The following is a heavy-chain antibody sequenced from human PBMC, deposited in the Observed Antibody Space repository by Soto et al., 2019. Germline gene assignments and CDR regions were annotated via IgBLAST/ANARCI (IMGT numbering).Heavy chain of an antibody. J-gene: IGHJ6*02. CDR3: AKDVMGGLEGLQLSVWNPSFGMDV. Sequence: SLRLSCAASGFTFDDYAMHWVRQAPGKGLEWVSGISWNSMSIGYADSVKDRFTISRDNAKNSLFLQMNSLRPDDTALYYCAKDVMGGLEGLQLSVWNPSFGMDVWGQGTTVTVSS. CDR2: ISWNSMSI. V-gene: IGHV3-9*01. D-gene: IGHD5-12*01. CDR1: GFTFDDYA.